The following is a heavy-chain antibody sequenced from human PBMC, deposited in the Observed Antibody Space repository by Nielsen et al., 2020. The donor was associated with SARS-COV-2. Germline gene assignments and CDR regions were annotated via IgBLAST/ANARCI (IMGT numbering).Heavy chain of an antibody. CDR3: ARDQGGDYDSHYYYYGMDV. CDR1: GYTFTSYA. Sequence: ASVKVSCKASGYTFTSYAMHWVRQAPGQRLEWMGWINAGNGNTKYSQKFQGRVTITADKSTSTAYMELSSLRSEDTAVYYCARDQGGDYDSHYYYYGMDVWGQGTTVTVSS. D-gene: IGHD4-17*01. CDR2: INAGNGNT. V-gene: IGHV1-3*01. J-gene: IGHJ6*02.